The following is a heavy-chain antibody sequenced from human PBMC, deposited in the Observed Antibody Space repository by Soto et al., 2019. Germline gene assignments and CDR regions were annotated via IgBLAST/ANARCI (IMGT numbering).Heavy chain of an antibody. D-gene: IGHD6-19*01. CDR3: ARYRMAAPNWFDP. CDR2: ISYNGDT. J-gene: IGHJ5*02. CDR1: GGSISNYY. Sequence: SETLSLTCTVSGGSISNYYWSWIRQPPGKGLEWIGYISYNGDTNYNPSLRSRVTISVDTSRNQFSLKLNSVTAADTAVYYCARYRMAAPNWFDPWGQGTLVTAPQ. V-gene: IGHV4-59*01.